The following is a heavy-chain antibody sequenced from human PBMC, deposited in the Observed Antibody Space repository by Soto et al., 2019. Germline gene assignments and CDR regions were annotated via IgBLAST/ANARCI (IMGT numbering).Heavy chain of an antibody. V-gene: IGHV2-26*01. D-gene: IGHD6-13*01. Sequence: QVTLKESGPVLVKPTETLTLTCTVSGFSLSNARMGVSWIRQPPGKALEWLAHIFSNDEKSYSTSLKSRLTISKDTPNSQMVLTMTNMHPVATATSYCARILSDSCSWYVYFDYWGQGTLVTVSS. CDR1: GFSLSNARMG. J-gene: IGHJ4*02. CDR2: IFSNDEK. CDR3: ARILSDSCSWYVYFDY.